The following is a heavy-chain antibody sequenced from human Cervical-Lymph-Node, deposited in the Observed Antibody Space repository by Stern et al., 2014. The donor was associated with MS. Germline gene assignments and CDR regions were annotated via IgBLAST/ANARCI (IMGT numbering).Heavy chain of an antibody. V-gene: IGHV2-70*17. Sequence: ESGPALVKSTQTLTLTCTFSGFSLSTAGMCVSWIRQPPGKALEWLATLAWDDAKFYSTSLKTRLTISKDTAKIQVVLTLTNMDPVDTATYYCARVVTATPDSDQSGVDVWGQGTPVTV. J-gene: IGHJ6*02. D-gene: IGHD2-21*02. CDR3: ARVVTATPDSDQSGVDV. CDR2: LAWDDAK. CDR1: GFSLSTAGMC.